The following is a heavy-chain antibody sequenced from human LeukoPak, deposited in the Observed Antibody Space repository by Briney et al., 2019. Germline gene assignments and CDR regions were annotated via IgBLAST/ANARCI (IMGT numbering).Heavy chain of an antibody. Sequence: SGTLSLTCAVSGDSVSTTNWWSWVRQTPGKGLEWIGEIYHTGNTNYNPSLRSRVNMSVDKPNNQFSLTLTSVTAADTAVYYCAREKWGVVAASTYYYFYIDVWGKGTAVTVSS. CDR2: IYHTGNT. CDR3: AREKWGVVAASTYYYFYIDV. D-gene: IGHD2-15*01. J-gene: IGHJ6*03. V-gene: IGHV4-4*02. CDR1: GDSVSTTNW.